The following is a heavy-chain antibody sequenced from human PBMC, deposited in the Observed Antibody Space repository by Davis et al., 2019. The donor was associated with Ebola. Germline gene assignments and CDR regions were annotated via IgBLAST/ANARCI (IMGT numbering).Heavy chain of an antibody. CDR1: GFTFSSYG. D-gene: IGHD3-16*01. V-gene: IGHV3-30*03. CDR2: ISYDGSNK. J-gene: IGHJ5*02. Sequence: SLRLSCAASGFTFSSYGMHWVRHAPGKGLEWVAVISYDGSNKYYADSVKGRFTISRDNSKNTLYLQMNSLRAEDTAVYYCARAIGGRGGWFDPWGQGTLVTVSS. CDR3: ARAIGGRGGWFDP.